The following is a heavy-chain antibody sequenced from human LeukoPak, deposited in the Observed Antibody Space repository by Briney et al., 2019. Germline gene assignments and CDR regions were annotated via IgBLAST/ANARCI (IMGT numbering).Heavy chain of an antibody. V-gene: IGHV3-23*01. CDR2: ISGGEGAA. D-gene: IGHD6-19*01. CDR3: VTPKYIAVAGTPFDY. CDR1: GFTFSSSA. J-gene: IGHJ4*02. Sequence: PGGSLRLSCAASGFTFSSSAMNWVRQAPGQGLEWFSSISGGEGAAYYPGSVKGRFTISRDNSKNTVYLQMNSLRAEDTAVYYCVTPKYIAVAGTPFDYWGQGTLVTVSS.